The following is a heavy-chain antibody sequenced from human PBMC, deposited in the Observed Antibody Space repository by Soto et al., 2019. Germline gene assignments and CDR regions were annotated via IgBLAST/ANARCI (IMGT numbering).Heavy chain of an antibody. D-gene: IGHD6-19*01. Sequence: EVQLVESGGGLVQPGGSLRLSCAASGFTFSPYWMHWVRQTPGKGLMWVSRIDDTGTIITYADSVKGRFTISRDNAKNTLYLQMDSLRAEDTAIYYCARYQTVAGPTTFDYCGQGTLVTVSS. CDR2: IDDTGTII. J-gene: IGHJ4*02. V-gene: IGHV3-74*01. CDR3: ARYQTVAGPTTFDY. CDR1: GFTFSPYW.